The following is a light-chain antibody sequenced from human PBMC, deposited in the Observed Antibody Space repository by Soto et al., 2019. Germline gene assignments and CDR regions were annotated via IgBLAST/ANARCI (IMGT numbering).Light chain of an antibody. V-gene: IGLV2-8*01. CDR3: SSYTCTNVI. J-gene: IGLJ2*01. Sequence: QSALTQPPSASGSPGQSVTISCTGTLSDVGGQNLVSWYRQDPGKAPKLIIYDVNQRPSGVPDRFSGSKSGSTASLTVSGLQAEDEANYYCSSYTCTNVIFGGGTKLTVL. CDR2: DVN. CDR1: LSDVGGQNL.